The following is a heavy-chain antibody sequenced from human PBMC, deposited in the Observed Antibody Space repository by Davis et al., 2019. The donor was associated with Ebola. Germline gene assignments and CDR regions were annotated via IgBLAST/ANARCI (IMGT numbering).Heavy chain of an antibody. D-gene: IGHD6-13*01. CDR3: ARDLGGIAPFNWFDP. V-gene: IGHV1-69*13. J-gene: IGHJ5*02. CDR2: IIPIFGTA. CDR1: GGTFSSYA. Sequence: SVKVSCKASGGTFSSYAISWVQQAPGQGLEWMGGIIPIFGTANYAQKFQGRVTITADESTSTAYMELSSLRSEDTAVYYCARDLGGIAPFNWFDPWGQGTLVTVSS.